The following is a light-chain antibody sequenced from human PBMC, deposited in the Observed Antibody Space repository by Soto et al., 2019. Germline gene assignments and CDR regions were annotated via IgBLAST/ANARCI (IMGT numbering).Light chain of an antibody. CDR3: SSYTSSTTLSVV. V-gene: IGLV2-14*01. CDR1: SSDVGGYNY. CDR2: GVT. Sequence: QSALTQPASVSGSPGQSITISCTGTSSDVGGYNYVSWYQQHPDKAPKLMIYGVTIRPSGVSNRFSGSKSGNTASLTISGLQAEDEADYYCSSYTSSTTLSVVFGGGTKVTVL. J-gene: IGLJ2*01.